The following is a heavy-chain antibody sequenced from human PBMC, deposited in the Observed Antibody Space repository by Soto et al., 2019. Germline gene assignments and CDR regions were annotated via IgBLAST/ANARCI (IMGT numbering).Heavy chain of an antibody. CDR1: GGYISSYY. J-gene: IGHJ4*02. D-gene: IGHD2-8*02. Sequence: SETLSLTCTVSGGYISSYYWSCIRQPAGKGLEWNGSIYTSGSTNYNPSLKSRVTMSVETSKNQFALKLSSVTAAGTAVYYCARDSGVATCTVGLDYWGQGILVT. CDR2: IYTSGST. V-gene: IGHV4-4*07. CDR3: ARDSGVATCTVGLDY.